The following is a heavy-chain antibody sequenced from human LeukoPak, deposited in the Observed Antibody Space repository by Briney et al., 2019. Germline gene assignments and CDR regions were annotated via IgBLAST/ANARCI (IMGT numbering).Heavy chain of an antibody. Sequence: SETLALTCAVYGGSFSGYYWSWIRQPPGKGLEWIGEINHSGSTNYNPPLKSRVTISVDTSKNQFSLKLSSVTAADTAVYYCARKPSWFDPWGQGTLVTVSS. CDR3: ARKPSWFDP. V-gene: IGHV4-34*01. CDR1: GGSFSGYY. J-gene: IGHJ5*02. CDR2: INHSGST.